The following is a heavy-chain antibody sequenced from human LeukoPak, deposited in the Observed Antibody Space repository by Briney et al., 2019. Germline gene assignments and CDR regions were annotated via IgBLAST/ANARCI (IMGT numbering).Heavy chain of an antibody. CDR2: IIPIFGTA. CDR3: ALRGLGFDY. D-gene: IGHD5-12*01. J-gene: IGHJ4*02. V-gene: IGHV1-69*05. Sequence: ASVKVSCKASGGTSSSYAISWVRQAPGQGLEWMGGIIPIFGTANYAQKFQGRVTITTDESTSTTYMELSSLRSEDTAVYYCALRGLGFDYWGQGTLVTVSS. CDR1: GGTSSSYA.